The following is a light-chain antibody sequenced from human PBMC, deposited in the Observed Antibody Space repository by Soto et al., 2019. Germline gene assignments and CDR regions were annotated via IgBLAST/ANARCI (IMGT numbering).Light chain of an antibody. CDR3: QQYKAYPYT. V-gene: IGKV1-5*03. Sequence: DIQMTQSPSTLSASVGARVTITCRASQTIDNWLAWYQQIPGKAPNLLIYKVSSLDSGVPSRFSGSGSGTEFTLTITSLQPEDFATYYCQQYKAYPYTFAQGTKLQIK. CDR2: KVS. J-gene: IGKJ2*01. CDR1: QTIDNW.